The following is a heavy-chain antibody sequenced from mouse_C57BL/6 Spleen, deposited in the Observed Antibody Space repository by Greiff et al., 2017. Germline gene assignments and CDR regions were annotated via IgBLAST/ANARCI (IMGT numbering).Heavy chain of an antibody. V-gene: IGHV5-17*01. Sequence: DVMLVESGGGLVQPGGSLKLSCAASGFTFSDYGMHWVRQAPEKGLEWVAYISSGSSTIYYADTVKGRFTIARDNAKNTLFLQMTSLTSKDTAMYDCTRRDYYGSDWFAYWGQGTLVTVSA. CDR2: ISSGSSTI. J-gene: IGHJ3*01. D-gene: IGHD1-1*01. CDR1: GFTFSDYG. CDR3: TRRDYYGSDWFAY.